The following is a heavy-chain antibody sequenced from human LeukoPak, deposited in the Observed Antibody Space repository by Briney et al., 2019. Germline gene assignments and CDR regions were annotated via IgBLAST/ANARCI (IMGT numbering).Heavy chain of an antibody. CDR3: AKDQDTAMVPNGMDV. D-gene: IGHD5-18*01. CDR1: GFTFSSYG. CDR2: ISYDGSNK. J-gene: IGHJ6*02. V-gene: IGHV3-30*18. Sequence: QPGGSLRLSCAASGFTFSSYGMHWVRQAPGKGLEWVAVISYDGSNKYYADSVKGRFTISRDNSKNTLYLQMNSLRAEDTAVYYCAKDQDTAMVPNGMDVWGQGTTVTVSS.